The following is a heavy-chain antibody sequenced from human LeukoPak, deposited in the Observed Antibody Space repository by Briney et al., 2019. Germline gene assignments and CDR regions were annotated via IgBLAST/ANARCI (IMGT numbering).Heavy chain of an antibody. CDR2: ISYDGSNK. J-gene: IGHJ3*02. Sequence: GGSLRLSCAASGFTFSSYAMHWVRQAPGKGLEWVAVISYDGSNKYYADSVKGRFTISRDNSKNTLYLQMNSLRAEDTAVYYCAREGVLRWYGDAFDIWGQGTMVTVSS. V-gene: IGHV3-30*04. CDR1: GFTFSSYA. D-gene: IGHD4-23*01. CDR3: AREGVLRWYGDAFDI.